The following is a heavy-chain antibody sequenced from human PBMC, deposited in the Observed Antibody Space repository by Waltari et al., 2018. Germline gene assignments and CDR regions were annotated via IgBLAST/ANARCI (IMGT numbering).Heavy chain of an antibody. CDR1: GFTFNKYA. V-gene: IGHV3-23*01. CDR2: ISGSGSST. Sequence: EVQLLESGGGLVQPGGSLRLSCAASGFTFNKYAMSWVRQAPGKGLEWSSGISGSGSSTYYADSVKGRFTISRDNLKNTINVQMDSLRVEDTAVYYCVRHQSVAGKAWFDPW. J-gene: IGHJ5*02. CDR3: VRHQSVAGKAWFDP. D-gene: IGHD6-19*01.